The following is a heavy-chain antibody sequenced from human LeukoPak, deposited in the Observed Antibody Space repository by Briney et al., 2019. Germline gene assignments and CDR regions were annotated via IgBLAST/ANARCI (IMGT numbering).Heavy chain of an antibody. CDR3: AASPGGEGYYYGMDV. Sequence: SETLSLTCAVYGGSFSGYYCSWIRQPPGKGLEWIGEINHSGSTNYNPSLKSRVTISVDTSENQFSLKLSSVTAADTAVYYCAASPGGEGYYYGMDVWGQGTTVTVSS. V-gene: IGHV4-34*01. CDR1: GGSFSGYY. J-gene: IGHJ6*02. CDR2: INHSGST. D-gene: IGHD3-10*01.